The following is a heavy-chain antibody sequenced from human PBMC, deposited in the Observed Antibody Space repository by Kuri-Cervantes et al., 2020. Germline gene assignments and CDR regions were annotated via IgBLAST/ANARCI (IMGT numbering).Heavy chain of an antibody. CDR1: GFTFDDYA. Sequence: GYLSLSCAASGFTFDDYAMHWVRQAPGKGLEWVSSISSSSSYIYYADSVKARFTISRDNAKNSLYLQMHSLRAEDTAVYYCAKAPLGSCTGARCYSFDYWGQGTLVTVSS. D-gene: IGHD2-2*02. V-gene: IGHV3-21*01. J-gene: IGHJ4*02. CDR2: ISSSSSYI. CDR3: AKAPLGSCTGARCYSFDY.